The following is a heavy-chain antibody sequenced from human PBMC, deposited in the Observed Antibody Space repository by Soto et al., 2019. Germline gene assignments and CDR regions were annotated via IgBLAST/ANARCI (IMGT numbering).Heavy chain of an antibody. D-gene: IGHD3-3*01. CDR2: LNPSGSA. J-gene: IGHJ3*02. CDR3: ARSPPNSGFLSGQLAALNI. V-gene: IGHV4-34*01. Sequence: GQGLEWIGELNPSGSAHYSPSLRSRLTISLDTSKNHFSLNLRAVTAADTAVYFCARSPPNSGFLSGQLAALNIWGQGIMRTVSS.